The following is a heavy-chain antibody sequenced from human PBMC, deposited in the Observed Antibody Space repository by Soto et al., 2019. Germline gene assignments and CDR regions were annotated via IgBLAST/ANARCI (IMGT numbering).Heavy chain of an antibody. CDR3: AKDMGGAVAGRRVGDY. D-gene: IGHD6-19*01. Sequence: SLSLSCAASGFTFDDYAMHWVRQAPGKGLEWVSGISWNSGSIGYADSVKGRFTISRDNAKNSLYLQMNSLRAEDTALYYCAKDMGGAVAGRRVGDYWGQGPLVTVSS. CDR2: ISWNSGSI. V-gene: IGHV3-9*01. J-gene: IGHJ4*02. CDR1: GFTFDDYA.